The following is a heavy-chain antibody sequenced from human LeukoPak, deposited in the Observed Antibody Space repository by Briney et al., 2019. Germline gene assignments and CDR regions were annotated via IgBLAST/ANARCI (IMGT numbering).Heavy chain of an antibody. CDR2: ISGYNGNT. J-gene: IGHJ4*02. Sequence: GASVKVSCKASGYTFTSYGISWVRQAPGQGLEWMGWISGYNGNTIYAQKLQGRVSMTTDTSTSTAYMDLSSLRSEDTAVYYCARAFEDIVVVPAANDYWGQGTLVTVSS. V-gene: IGHV1-18*01. CDR1: GYTFTSYG. D-gene: IGHD2-2*01. CDR3: ARAFEDIVVVPAANDY.